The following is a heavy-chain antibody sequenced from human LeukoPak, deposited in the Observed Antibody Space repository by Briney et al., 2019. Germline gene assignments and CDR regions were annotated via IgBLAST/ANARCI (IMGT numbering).Heavy chain of an antibody. V-gene: IGHV4-34*01. CDR1: GGSLSAYY. Sequence: PSETLSLTCGISGGSLSAYYWNWIRQPPGKGLEWIGEINHSGITDHNPSLKSRVTISLDTSKNQFSLKLSSVTAADTAVYYCARARSVTMVRGAYFPIDYWGQGTLVTVSS. J-gene: IGHJ4*02. CDR2: INHSGIT. CDR3: ARARSVTMVRGAYFPIDY. D-gene: IGHD3-10*01.